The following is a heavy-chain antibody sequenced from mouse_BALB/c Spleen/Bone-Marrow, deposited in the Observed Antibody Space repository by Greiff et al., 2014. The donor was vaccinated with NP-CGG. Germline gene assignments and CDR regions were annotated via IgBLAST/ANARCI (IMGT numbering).Heavy chain of an antibody. D-gene: IGHD2-4*01. J-gene: IGHJ4*01. CDR3: ARKGAMITHYYAMDY. Sequence: VQLKESGGGLVQPGGSRKLSCAASGFTFSSFGMHWVRQAPEKGLEWVAYISNGSSPIYYADTVKGRFTISRDNPKNTLFLQMTSRRSEDTAMYYCARKGAMITHYYAMDYWGQGTSVTVSS. CDR1: GFTFSSFG. CDR2: ISNGSSPI. V-gene: IGHV5-17*02.